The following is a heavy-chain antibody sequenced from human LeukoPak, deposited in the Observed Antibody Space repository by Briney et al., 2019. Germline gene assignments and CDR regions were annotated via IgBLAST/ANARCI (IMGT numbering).Heavy chain of an antibody. V-gene: IGHV3-53*01. D-gene: IGHD2-15*01. Sequence: GGSLRLSCAASGFTVSSNYMSWVRQAPGKGLEWVSVIYSCGSTYYADSVKGRFTISRDNSKNTLHLQMNSLRAEDTAVYYCANLGYCSGGSCYVFEYWGQGTLVTVSS. CDR3: ANLGYCSGGSCYVFEY. CDR2: IYSCGST. J-gene: IGHJ4*02. CDR1: GFTVSSNY.